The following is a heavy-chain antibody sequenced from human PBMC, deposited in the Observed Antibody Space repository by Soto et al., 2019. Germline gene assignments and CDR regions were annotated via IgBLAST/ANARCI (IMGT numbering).Heavy chain of an antibody. CDR1: GGSFSGYY. D-gene: IGHD6-13*01. CDR2: INHSGST. Sequence: PSETLSLTCAVYGGSFSGYYWSWIRQPPGKGLEWIGEINHSGSTNYNPSLKSRATISVDTSKNQFSLKLSSVTAADTAVYYCARAVAAAGTEWFDPWGQGTLVTVSS. V-gene: IGHV4-34*01. J-gene: IGHJ5*02. CDR3: ARAVAAAGTEWFDP.